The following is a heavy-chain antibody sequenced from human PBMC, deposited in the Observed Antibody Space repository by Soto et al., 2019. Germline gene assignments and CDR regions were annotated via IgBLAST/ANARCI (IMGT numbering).Heavy chain of an antibody. CDR2: IYYSGST. CDR1: GDSISSYY. CDR3: ARESSLGGGDY. Sequence: QVQLQESGPGLVKPSETLSLTCTVSGDSISSYYWSWIRQPPGKGLEWIGFIYYSGSTNYNPSLKSRVTISIDTSKNQFSLKLTSVTAADTAVYYCARESSLGGGDYWGQGTLVTVSS. J-gene: IGHJ4*02. V-gene: IGHV4-59*01. D-gene: IGHD3-16*01.